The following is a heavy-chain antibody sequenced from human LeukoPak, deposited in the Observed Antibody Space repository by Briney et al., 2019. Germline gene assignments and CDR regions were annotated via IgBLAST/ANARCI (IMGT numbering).Heavy chain of an antibody. V-gene: IGHV3-11*06. CDR2: ISSSSSYT. J-gene: IGHJ5*02. D-gene: IGHD4-17*01. CDR3: ARDQGYGDYSFDP. Sequence: EGSLRLSCAASGFTFSDYYMSWIRQAPGKGLEWVSYISSSSSYTNYADSVKGRFTISRDNAKNSLYLQMNSLRAEDTAVYYCARDQGYGDYSFDPWGQGTLVTVSS. CDR1: GFTFSDYY.